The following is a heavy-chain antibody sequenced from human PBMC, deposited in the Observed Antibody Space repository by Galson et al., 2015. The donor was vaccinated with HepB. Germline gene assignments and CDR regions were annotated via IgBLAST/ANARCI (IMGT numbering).Heavy chain of an antibody. CDR1: GFSFSTYW. CDR3: ARDNWSLLDV. CDR2: INSDGTGK. D-gene: IGHD5/OR15-5a*01. V-gene: IGHV3-7*01. J-gene: IGHJ4*02. Sequence: SLRLSCAASGFSFSTYWVNWVRQAPGKGLEWVARINSDGTGKEYVDSVQGRFIISRDNAKKSLHLQMNSLRAEDTAVYYCARDNWSLLDVWGQGTLVTVSS.